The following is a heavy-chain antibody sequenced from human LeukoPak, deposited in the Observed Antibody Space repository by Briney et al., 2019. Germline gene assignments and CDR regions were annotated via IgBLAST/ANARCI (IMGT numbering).Heavy chain of an antibody. Sequence: GESLKISCAASGFTFRSYEMNWVRQAPGKGLEWVSYISSSGSTIFYADSVKGRFTISRDNAKNSLYLQMNSLRAEDTAVYYCARDLEYTTSSGDYWGQGTLVIVSS. V-gene: IGHV3-48*03. CDR2: ISSSGSTI. CDR1: GFTFRSYE. D-gene: IGHD6-6*01. J-gene: IGHJ4*02. CDR3: ARDLEYTTSSGDY.